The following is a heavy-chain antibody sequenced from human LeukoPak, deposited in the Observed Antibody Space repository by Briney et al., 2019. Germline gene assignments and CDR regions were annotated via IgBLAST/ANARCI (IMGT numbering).Heavy chain of an antibody. V-gene: IGHV1-2*02. D-gene: IGHD6-13*01. CDR1: GYTFTSYG. Sequence: ASVKVSCKASGYTFTSYGISWVRQAPGQGLEWMGWINPHSGDIHYAQKFQGRVTMTRDTSISTAYMELSRLRSDDTAVYYCARVPGIAAAGGDYWGQGTLVIVSS. CDR2: INPHSGDI. CDR3: ARVPGIAAAGGDY. J-gene: IGHJ4*02.